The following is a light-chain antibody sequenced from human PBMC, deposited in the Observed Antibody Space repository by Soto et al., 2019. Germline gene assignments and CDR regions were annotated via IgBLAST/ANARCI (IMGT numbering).Light chain of an antibody. V-gene: IGKV3-20*01. Sequence: EIVLTQSPGTLSLSPGERATLSCRASQSVSSSCLAWYQQKPGQAPRLLIYGASSRPTGIPDRFSGSGSGTEFTLTISRLEPEDFAVYYCQQYGGSPPEYPFGQGTKLEIK. CDR1: QSVSSSC. CDR3: QQYGGSPPEYP. J-gene: IGKJ2*01. CDR2: GAS.